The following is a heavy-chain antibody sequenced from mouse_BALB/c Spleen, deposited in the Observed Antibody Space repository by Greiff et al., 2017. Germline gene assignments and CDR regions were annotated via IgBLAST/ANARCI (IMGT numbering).Heavy chain of an antibody. CDR1: GYTFSSYW. Sequence: VQLQQPGAERVRPGASVKISCKATGYTFSSYWIEWVKQRPGHGLEWIGEILPGSGSTNYNEKFKGKATFTADTSSNTAYMQLSSLTSEDSAVYYCASNYYGYDAMDYWGQGTSVTVSS. J-gene: IGHJ4*01. CDR2: ILPGSGST. CDR3: ASNYYGYDAMDY. D-gene: IGHD1-2*01. V-gene: IGHV1-9*01.